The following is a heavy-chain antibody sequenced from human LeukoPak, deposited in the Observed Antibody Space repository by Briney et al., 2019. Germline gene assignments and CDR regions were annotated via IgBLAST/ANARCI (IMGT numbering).Heavy chain of an antibody. CDR3: ARETEMANLDY. J-gene: IGHJ4*02. CDR2: IKQDGSEK. CDR1: GFTFSSYW. V-gene: IGHV3-7*04. Sequence: GGSLRLPCAASGFTFSSYWMNWVRQAPGKGLEWVANIKQDGSEKYYVDSVKGRFTISRDNAKKSLYLQMNSLRAEDTAVYYCARETEMANLDYWGQGTLVTVSS. D-gene: IGHD5-24*01.